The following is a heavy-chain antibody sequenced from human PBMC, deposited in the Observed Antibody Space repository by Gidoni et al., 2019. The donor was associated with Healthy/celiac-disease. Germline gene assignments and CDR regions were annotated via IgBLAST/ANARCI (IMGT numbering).Heavy chain of an antibody. CDR3: ARTPQWLGEEYYFDY. CDR1: GYSISSSNW. V-gene: IGHV4-28*01. Sequence: QVQLQESGPGLVKPSDTLSLTCAVSGYSISSSNWWGWIRQPPGKGLEWIGYIYYSGSTYSNPSLKSRVTMSVDTSKNQFSLKLSSVTAVDTAVYYCARTPQWLGEEYYFDYWGQGTLVTVSS. J-gene: IGHJ4*02. D-gene: IGHD6-19*01. CDR2: IYYSGST.